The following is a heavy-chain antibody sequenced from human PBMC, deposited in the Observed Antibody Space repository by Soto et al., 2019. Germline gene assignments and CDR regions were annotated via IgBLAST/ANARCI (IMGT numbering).Heavy chain of an antibody. D-gene: IGHD2-15*01. CDR2: INSDGSST. Sequence: EVQLVESWGGLVQPGGSLRLSCAASGFTFSRYWMHWVRQAPGKGLVWVSRINSDGSSTSYADSVKGRFTISRDNAKNTLYLQMNRLRAEDTAVYYCVRTSLVVAAATREDYWGQGTLVTVSS. CDR1: GFTFSRYW. J-gene: IGHJ4*02. CDR3: VRTSLVVAAATREDY. V-gene: IGHV3-74*01.